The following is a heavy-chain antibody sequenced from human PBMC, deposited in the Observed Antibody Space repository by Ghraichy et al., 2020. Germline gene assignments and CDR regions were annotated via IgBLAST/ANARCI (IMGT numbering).Heavy chain of an antibody. CDR1: GFTFSSYW. V-gene: IGHV3-7*01. CDR2: IKQDGSEK. CDR3: ARERCSSTSCYRGYAFDI. Sequence: GGSLRLSCAASGFTFSSYWMSWVRQAPGKGLEWVANIKQDGSEKYYVDSVKGRFTISRDNAKNSLYLQMNSLRAEDTAVYYCARERCSSTSCYRGYAFDIWGQGTMVTVSS. D-gene: IGHD2-2*02. J-gene: IGHJ3*02.